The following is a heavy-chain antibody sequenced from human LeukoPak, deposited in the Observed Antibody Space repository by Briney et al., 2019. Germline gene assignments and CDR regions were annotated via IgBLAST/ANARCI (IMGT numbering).Heavy chain of an antibody. CDR3: TIIPNVILFTHYFEY. D-gene: IGHD2-21*01. CDR1: GGVFTTYA. CDR2: IIPFLGTT. J-gene: IGHJ4*02. V-gene: IGHV1-69*11. Sequence: TSVKVSCKASGGVFTTYAISWVRQAPGQGLEWMGSIIPFLGTTNYAQKFQGRVTITADEPTRTAYMELTYVRSDDTAVYYCTIIPNVILFTHYFEYWGQGTLVTVSS.